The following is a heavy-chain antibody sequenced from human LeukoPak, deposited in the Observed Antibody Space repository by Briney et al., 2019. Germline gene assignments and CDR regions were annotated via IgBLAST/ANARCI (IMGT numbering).Heavy chain of an antibody. V-gene: IGHV1-2*06. CDR2: INPNSGGT. J-gene: IGHJ3*02. D-gene: IGHD3-10*01. CDR3: ARGGLWFGELLGAFDI. Sequence: ASVKVSCKASGYTFTGYYMHWVRQAPGQGLEWMGRINPNSGGTNYAQKFQGRVTMTRDTSISTAYMELSRLRSDDTAVYCCARGGLWFGELLGAFDIWGQGTMVTVSS. CDR1: GYTFTGYY.